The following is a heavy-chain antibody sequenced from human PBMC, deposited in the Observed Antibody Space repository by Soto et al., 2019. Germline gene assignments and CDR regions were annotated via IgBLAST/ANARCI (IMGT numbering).Heavy chain of an antibody. J-gene: IGHJ6*03. CDR1: GFTFSDYY. Sequence: QVQLVESGGGLVKPGGSLRLSCAASGFTFSDYYMSWIRQAPGKGLEWVSYISSSGSTIYYADSVKGRFTISRDNAKNSLYLQMNSLRAEDTAVYYCARERYCSSTSCLYYYYYMDVWGKGTTVTVSS. D-gene: IGHD2-2*01. CDR2: ISSSGSTI. CDR3: ARERYCSSTSCLYYYYYMDV. V-gene: IGHV3-11*01.